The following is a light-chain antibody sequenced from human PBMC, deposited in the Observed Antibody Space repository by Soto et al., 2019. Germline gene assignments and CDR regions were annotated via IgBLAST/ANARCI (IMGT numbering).Light chain of an antibody. CDR2: DVS. CDR1: SSDVGGYNY. CDR3: TSYRSSNTYV. V-gene: IGLV2-14*03. Sequence: QSVLTQPASVSGSPGQSITISCTGTSSDVGGYNYVSWYQHYPGKAPKLMIYDVSNRPSGVSNRFSGSKSGNTASLTISGLQAEDEADYSCTSYRSSNTYVFGTGTKVTVL. J-gene: IGLJ1*01.